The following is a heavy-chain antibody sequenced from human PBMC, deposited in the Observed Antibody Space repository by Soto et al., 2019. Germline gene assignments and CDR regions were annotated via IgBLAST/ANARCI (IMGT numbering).Heavy chain of an antibody. V-gene: IGHV3-30-3*01. CDR2: IAYDGSNK. Sequence: QVQLVESGGGVVQPGRSLRLFCAASGFTFRSYAMHWVRQAPGKGLECVAVIAYDGSNKFYRDYVKGRFTISRDNSKNTLYLQINSLRYEDTAVYYCARGDREDIAVVIGARPGEYGVDVWGQGTTVTVSS. J-gene: IGHJ6*02. D-gene: IGHD2-15*01. CDR3: ARGDREDIAVVIGARPGEYGVDV. CDR1: GFTFRSYA.